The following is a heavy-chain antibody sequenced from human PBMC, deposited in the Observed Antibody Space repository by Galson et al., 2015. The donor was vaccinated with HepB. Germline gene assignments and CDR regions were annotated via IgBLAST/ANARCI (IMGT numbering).Heavy chain of an antibody. J-gene: IGHJ4*02. CDR1: RFSFNTYA. CDR3: ARSLLPLGGAFDY. D-gene: IGHD3-16*01. CDR2: TSYDGVNR. Sequence: SLRLSCAASRFSFNTYAMHWVRQAPGKGLEWLAVTSYDGVNRYYADSVKGRFTISRDNSKNALYLQMNSLRTEDTAFYYCARSLLPLGGAFDYWGQGALVTVSS. V-gene: IGHV3-30*03.